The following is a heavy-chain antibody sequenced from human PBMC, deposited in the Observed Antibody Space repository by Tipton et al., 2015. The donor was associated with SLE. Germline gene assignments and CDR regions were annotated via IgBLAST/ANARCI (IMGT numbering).Heavy chain of an antibody. Sequence: SGFTFSTHGMHWVRQAPGKGLEWVAVIWFDGNSESYADSVKGRFTISRDNSRSTVYLQMNSLRAEDTSVYYCAKDHSGYGDHDAPDFWGQGTMVTVSS. J-gene: IGHJ3*01. CDR3: AKDHSGYGDHDAPDF. V-gene: IGHV3-33*06. CDR1: GFTFSTHG. CDR2: IWFDGNSE. D-gene: IGHD5-12*01.